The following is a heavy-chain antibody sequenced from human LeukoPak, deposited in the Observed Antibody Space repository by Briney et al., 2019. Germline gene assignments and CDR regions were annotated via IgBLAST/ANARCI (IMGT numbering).Heavy chain of an antibody. Sequence: GGSLRLSCAASGFTFSSYGMHWVRQAPGKGLEWVAVISYDGSNKYYADSVKGRFTISRDNSKNTLYLQMNSLRAEDTAVYYCAKDQDDSSGFYYYGMAAWDQRTTVTVSS. J-gene: IGHJ6*02. CDR3: AKDQDDSSGFYYYGMAA. D-gene: IGHD3-22*01. CDR2: ISYDGSNK. V-gene: IGHV3-30*18. CDR1: GFTFSSYG.